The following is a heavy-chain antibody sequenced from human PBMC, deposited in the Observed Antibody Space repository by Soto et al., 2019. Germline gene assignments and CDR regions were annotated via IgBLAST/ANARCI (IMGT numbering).Heavy chain of an antibody. CDR2: INHSGST. Sequence: PSETLSLTCAVSVGSFSFYYWSWIRQPPGKELEWIGEINHSGSTNYNSSLKSRVTISVDTSKNQFSLKLSSVTAADTAVYYCATRFYDSSGYYLFYFDSWGQGTLVTVSS. D-gene: IGHD3-22*01. CDR3: ATRFYDSSGYYLFYFDS. J-gene: IGHJ4*02. CDR1: VGSFSFYY. V-gene: IGHV4-34*01.